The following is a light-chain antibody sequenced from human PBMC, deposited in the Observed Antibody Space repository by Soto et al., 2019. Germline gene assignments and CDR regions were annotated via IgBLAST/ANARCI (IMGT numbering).Light chain of an antibody. CDR3: QQYRT. V-gene: IGKV3-15*01. Sequence: EIVMTQSPATLSVSPGERATLSCRASQSVSSNLAWYQQKPGQAPRLLIYGASTRATGIPARFSGSGSGTEFTLTISSLQSEDFAVYYCQQYRTFGQGTMVDIK. CDR2: GAS. CDR1: QSVSSN. J-gene: IGKJ1*01.